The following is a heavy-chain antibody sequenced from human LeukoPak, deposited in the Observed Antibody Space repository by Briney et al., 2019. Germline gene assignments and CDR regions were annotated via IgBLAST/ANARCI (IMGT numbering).Heavy chain of an antibody. Sequence: ASVKVSCKASGYTFTSYGSSWVRQAPGQPLEWIRWISAYNDNTNYAQKLQGRVTMTTDTSTSTAYMELRSLRSDDTAVYYCARSSSGGPLYFDYWGQGTLVTVSS. CDR1: GYTFTSYG. CDR2: ISAYNDNT. D-gene: IGHD2-15*01. CDR3: ARSSSGGPLYFDY. V-gene: IGHV1-18*01. J-gene: IGHJ4*02.